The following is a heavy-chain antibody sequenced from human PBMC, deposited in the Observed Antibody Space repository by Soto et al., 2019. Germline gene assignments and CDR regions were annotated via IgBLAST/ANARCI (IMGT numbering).Heavy chain of an antibody. CDR2: IDPSDSYT. J-gene: IGHJ6*04. CDR3: ARLATKEQLWTLYYYFYGIEV. CDR1: GYSFTSYW. V-gene: IGHV5-10-1*01. Sequence: GESLQISCKGSGYSFTSYWISCVRQMPGKGLEWIGRIDPSDSYTNYSPSFQGHVTISADKSISTAYLQWSSLKASDTAMYYCARLATKEQLWTLYYYFYGIEVRRKGTKVTVSS. D-gene: IGHD5-18*01.